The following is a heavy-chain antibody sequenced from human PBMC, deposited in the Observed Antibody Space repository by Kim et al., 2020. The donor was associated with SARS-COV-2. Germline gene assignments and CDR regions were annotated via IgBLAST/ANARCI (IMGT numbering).Heavy chain of an antibody. CDR1: GCSISSSSYY. CDR2: IYYSGST. D-gene: IGHD3-9*01. Sequence: SETLALICTGSGCSISSSSYYWGWIRQPPGKGLEWIGSIYYSGSTYYNPSLKSRVTISVDTSKNQFSLKLSSVTAADTAVYYCASYNILTGYYLPYFDYWGQGTLVTVSS. CDR3: ASYNILTGYYLPYFDY. J-gene: IGHJ4*02. V-gene: IGHV4-39*07.